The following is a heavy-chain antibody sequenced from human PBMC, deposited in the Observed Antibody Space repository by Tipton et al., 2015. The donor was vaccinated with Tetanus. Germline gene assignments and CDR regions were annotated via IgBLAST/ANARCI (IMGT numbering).Heavy chain of an antibody. CDR2: ISAYNGNT. J-gene: IGHJ3*02. CDR3: ARDSYYYDSSGYYYTDAFDI. V-gene: IGHV1-18*04. CDR1: GYTFTSYG. D-gene: IGHD3-22*01. Sequence: QLVQSGAEVKKPGASVKVSCKASGYTFTSYGISWVRQAPGQGLEWMGWISAYNGNTNYAQKLQDRVTMTTDTSTSTAYMELRSLRSDDTAVYYCARDSYYYDSSGYYYTDAFDIWGQGTMVTVSS.